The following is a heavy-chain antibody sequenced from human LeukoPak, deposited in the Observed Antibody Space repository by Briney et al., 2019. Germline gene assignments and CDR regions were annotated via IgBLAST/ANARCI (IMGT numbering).Heavy chain of an antibody. J-gene: IGHJ4*02. D-gene: IGHD3-22*01. CDR3: PRVPEGHGYYFDY. CDR1: GGSTSNYF. Sequence: SDTLSLTCTVSGGSTSNYFCTWLRQSAGKGLEWIGRIHTSGSTNYIPSLKSKVSMSVDPSKNQFSLKLSSVTAADTALYYCPRVPEGHGYYFDYWGQGALVTVSS. CDR2: IHTSGST. V-gene: IGHV4-4*07.